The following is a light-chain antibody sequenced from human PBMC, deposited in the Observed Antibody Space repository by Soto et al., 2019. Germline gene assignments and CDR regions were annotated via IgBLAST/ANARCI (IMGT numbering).Light chain of an antibody. J-gene: IGKJ5*01. CDR1: QTVSSSY. CDR2: GAS. CDR3: QQRGDWPPIT. Sequence: EIVLTQSPGTLSLSPGERATLSCRASQTVSSSYLAWYQQKPGQAPRLLIYGASSRATGIPDRFSGSGSGTDFTLTIRRLEPEDFAVYYCQQRGDWPPITFGQGTRLEIK. V-gene: IGKV3D-20*02.